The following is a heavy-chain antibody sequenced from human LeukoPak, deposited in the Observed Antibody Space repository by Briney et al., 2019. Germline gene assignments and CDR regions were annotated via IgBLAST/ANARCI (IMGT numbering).Heavy chain of an antibody. CDR1: GYTFSSYD. Sequence: ASVKDSCKASGYTFSSYDINWVRQATGQGLEWMGWMNPNSGNTGYAQKFQGRVTMTRNTSINTAYMELSGLRSEDTAVYYCAREVPDSGWAAYHYYYIDVWGKGTTVTISS. J-gene: IGHJ6*03. CDR2: MNPNSGNT. V-gene: IGHV1-8*01. CDR3: AREVPDSGWAAYHYYYIDV. D-gene: IGHD6-19*01.